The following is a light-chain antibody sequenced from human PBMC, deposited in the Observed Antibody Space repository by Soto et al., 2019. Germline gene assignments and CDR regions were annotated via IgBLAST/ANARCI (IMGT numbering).Light chain of an antibody. Sequence: EIVLTQSPATLSLSPGERATLSCRASQSISSYLAWYQQKPGQAPRLLIYDASNRATGIPARFSGGGTGTDFTLTISSPEPEDFAVYYCQQRSNWPPTFGGGTKVEIK. V-gene: IGKV3-11*01. J-gene: IGKJ4*01. CDR1: QSISSY. CDR3: QQRSNWPPT. CDR2: DAS.